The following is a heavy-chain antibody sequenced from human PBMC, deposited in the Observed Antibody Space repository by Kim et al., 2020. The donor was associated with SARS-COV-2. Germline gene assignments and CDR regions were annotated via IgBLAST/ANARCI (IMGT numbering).Heavy chain of an antibody. CDR3: ARHKRYYYGSGSYYNGGVGYYYGMDV. CDR1: GYSFTSYW. CDR2: IDPSDSYT. V-gene: IGHV5-10-1*01. Sequence: GESLKISCKGSGYSFTSYWISWVRQMPGKGLEWMGRIDPSDSYTNYSPSFQGHVTISADKSISTAYLQWSSLKASDTAMYYCARHKRYYYGSGSYYNGGVGYYYGMDVWGQGTTVTVSS. D-gene: IGHD3-10*01. J-gene: IGHJ6*02.